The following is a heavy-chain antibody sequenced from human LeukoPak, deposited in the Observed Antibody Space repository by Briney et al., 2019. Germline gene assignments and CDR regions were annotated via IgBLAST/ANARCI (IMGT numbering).Heavy chain of an antibody. CDR1: GFTFSSYS. Sequence: GGSLRLSCAASGFTFSSYSMNWVRQAPGKGLEWVSSISSSSSYIYYADSVKGRFTISRDNAKNSLYLQMNSLRAEDTAVYYCARGCSGGSRYWNYWGQGTLVTVSS. V-gene: IGHV3-21*01. CDR3: ARGCSGGSRYWNY. CDR2: ISSSSSYI. D-gene: IGHD2-15*01. J-gene: IGHJ4*02.